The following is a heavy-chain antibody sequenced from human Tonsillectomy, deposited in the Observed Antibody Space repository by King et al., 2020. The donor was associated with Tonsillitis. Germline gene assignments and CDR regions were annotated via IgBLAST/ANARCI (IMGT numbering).Heavy chain of an antibody. Sequence: VQLVESGGGRVKPGGSLRLSCAASGFTFSDYYMAWIRQAPGKGLEWISYISSSSTFISYADSVKGRFTISRDNAKNSLFLQMNGLRAEDTAVYYCARGEVAAAGTAFDYWGQGNLLTVSS. V-gene: IGHV3-11*05. J-gene: IGHJ4*02. CDR1: GFTFSDYY. D-gene: IGHD6-13*01. CDR2: ISSSSTFI. CDR3: ARGEVAAAGTAFDY.